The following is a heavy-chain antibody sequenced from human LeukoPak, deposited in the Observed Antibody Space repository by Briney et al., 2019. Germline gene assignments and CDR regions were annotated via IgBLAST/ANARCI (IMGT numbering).Heavy chain of an antibody. D-gene: IGHD3-3*01. CDR1: GFTFSSYG. V-gene: IGHV3-30*02. CDR2: IRYDGSNK. CDR3: ARLTSTIPDAFDI. Sequence: PGGSLRLSCAASGFTFSSYGMHWVRQAPGKGLEWVAFIRYDGSNKYYADSVKGRFTISRDNSKNTLYLQMNSLRHEDTAVYYCARLTSTIPDAFDIWGQGTMVTVSS. J-gene: IGHJ3*02.